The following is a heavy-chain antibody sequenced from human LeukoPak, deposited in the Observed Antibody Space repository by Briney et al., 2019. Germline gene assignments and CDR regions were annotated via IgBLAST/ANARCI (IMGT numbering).Heavy chain of an antibody. CDR2: VYHSGST. J-gene: IGHJ5*02. V-gene: IGHV4-38-2*02. D-gene: IGHD3-9*01. Sequence: SETLSLTCTVSAYSITRGYYWGWIRQPPGKGLEWIGSVYHSGSTFNNPSLKSRVTISVDTSKNQFSLKVSSVTAADTAVYYCARAGLRYFDWLLYRYWFDPWGQGTLVTVSS. CDR3: ARAGLRYFDWLLYRYWFDP. CDR1: AYSITRGYY.